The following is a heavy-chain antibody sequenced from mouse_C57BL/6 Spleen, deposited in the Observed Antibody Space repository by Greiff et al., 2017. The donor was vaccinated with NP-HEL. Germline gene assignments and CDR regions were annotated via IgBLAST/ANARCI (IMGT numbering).Heavy chain of an antibody. CDR1: GFTFNTYA. CDR3: VREPGYAMDY. J-gene: IGHJ4*01. V-gene: IGHV10-3*01. CDR2: IRSKSSNYAT. Sequence: EVQVVESGGGLVQPKGSLKLSCAASGFTFNTYAMHWVRQAPGKGLEWVARIRSKSSNYATYYADSVKDSFTISRDDSQSMLYLQRNNLKTEDTAMYYCVREPGYAMDYWGQGTSVTVSS.